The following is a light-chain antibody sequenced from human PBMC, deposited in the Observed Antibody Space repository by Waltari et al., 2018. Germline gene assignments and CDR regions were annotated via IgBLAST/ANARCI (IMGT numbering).Light chain of an antibody. CDR1: NLGQKY. J-gene: IGLJ2*01. CDR3: QTWDLGTVT. Sequence: SYEVTQPPSVSVSPGQTASLTCSGENLGQKYTSWYQQKPGQSPLLVMEQNNVRPSGILERFSGSSSGETATLTMRESQAMDEARYYCQTWDLGTVTFGGGTKLTGL. V-gene: IGLV3-1*01. CDR2: QNN.